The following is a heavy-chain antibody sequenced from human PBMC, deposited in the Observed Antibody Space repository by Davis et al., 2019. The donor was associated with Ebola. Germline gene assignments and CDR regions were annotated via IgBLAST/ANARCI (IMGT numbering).Heavy chain of an antibody. V-gene: IGHV3-74*01. CDR2: INSDGSST. D-gene: IGHD3-16*01. Sequence: GESLKISCAASGFTFSSYWMSWVRQAPGKGLVWVSRINSDGSSTSYADSVKGRFTISRDNAKNTLYLQMNSLRAEDTAVYYCARVGGGSYYYYGMDVWGQGTTVTVSS. J-gene: IGHJ6*02. CDR1: GFTFSSYW. CDR3: ARVGGGSYYYYGMDV.